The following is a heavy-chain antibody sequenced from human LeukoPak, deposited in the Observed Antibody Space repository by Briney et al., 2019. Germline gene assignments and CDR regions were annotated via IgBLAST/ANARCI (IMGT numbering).Heavy chain of an antibody. D-gene: IGHD1-7*01. CDR1: GVSINTYF. CDR3: VSQLGGTTFQ. V-gene: IGHV4-59*01. Sequence: SETLSLTCTVSGVSINTYFWSWIRQPPEKGLEWIGYVYYNGITNYNPSLMSRVSISLATSKNQFSLRLNSVSAAETAVYFCVSQLGGTTFQWGEGTLVSVSS. J-gene: IGHJ4*02. CDR2: VYYNGIT.